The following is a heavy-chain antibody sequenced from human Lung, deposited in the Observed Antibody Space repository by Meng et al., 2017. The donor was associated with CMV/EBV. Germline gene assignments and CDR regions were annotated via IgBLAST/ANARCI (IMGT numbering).Heavy chain of an antibody. D-gene: IGHD2-2*02. J-gene: IGHJ3*02. CDR3: ARADCSSTSCYKSAFDI. CDR2: IYSGGST. CDR1: GFTVSSNY. V-gene: IGHV3-53*01. Sequence: GESXKISCAASGFTVSSNYMSWVRQAPGKGLEWVSVIYSGGSTYYADSVKGRFTISRDNSKNTLYLQMNSLRAEDTAVYYCARADCSSTSCYKSAFDIWGQGTMVTVSS.